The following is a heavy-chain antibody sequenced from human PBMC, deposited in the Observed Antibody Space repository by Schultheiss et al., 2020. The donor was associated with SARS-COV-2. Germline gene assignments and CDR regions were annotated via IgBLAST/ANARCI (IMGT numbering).Heavy chain of an antibody. CDR1: GFTFSSYW. D-gene: IGHD5-12*01. CDR2: ISGSGGST. Sequence: GGSLRLSCAASGFTFSSYWMSWVRQAPGKGLEWVSAISGSGGSTYYADSVKGRFTISRDNAKNSLYLQMNSLRAEDTAVYYCAKDRGYVLDDAFDIWGQGTMVTVSS. V-gene: IGHV3-23*01. J-gene: IGHJ3*02. CDR3: AKDRGYVLDDAFDI.